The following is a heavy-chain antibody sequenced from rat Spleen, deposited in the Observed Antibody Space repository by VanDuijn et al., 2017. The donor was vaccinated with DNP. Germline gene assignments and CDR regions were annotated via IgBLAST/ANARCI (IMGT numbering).Heavy chain of an antibody. CDR3: ARRRLPYWYFDF. Sequence: QVQLRQSGAEPAKPGSSVKISCKASGYTFTSYYISWIKQTTGQGHEYIGYINTGSGGTNYNEKFRGKATLTVDTSSSTAFMQLSSLTPDDSAVYYCARRRLPYWYFDFWGPGTMVTVSS. D-gene: IGHD1-4*01. J-gene: IGHJ1*01. CDR1: GYTFTSYY. CDR2: INTGSGGT. V-gene: IGHV1-43*01.